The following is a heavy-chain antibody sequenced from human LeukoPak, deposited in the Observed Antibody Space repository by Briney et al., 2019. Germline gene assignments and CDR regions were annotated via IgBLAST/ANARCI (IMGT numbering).Heavy chain of an antibody. J-gene: IGHJ4*02. CDR3: ATQGVCSGGSCQTFDY. V-gene: IGHV1-69*10. D-gene: IGHD2-15*01. CDR2: IIPVFGIA. CDR1: GYTFTAYY. Sequence: GASVRVSCKASGYTFTAYYLHWVRQAPGQGLEWMGGIIPVFGIANYAQKFQGRVTITADKSTSTAYMELSSLRSEDTAVYYCATQGVCSGGSCQTFDYWGQGTLVTVSS.